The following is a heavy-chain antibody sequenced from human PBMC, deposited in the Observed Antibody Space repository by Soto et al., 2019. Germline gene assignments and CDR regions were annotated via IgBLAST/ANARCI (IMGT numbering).Heavy chain of an antibody. CDR1: GFTFSSYG. J-gene: IGHJ4*02. CDR2: ISYDGSNK. V-gene: IGHV3-30*18. CDR3: AKDPGAY. Sequence: QVQLVESGGGVVQPGRSLRLSCAASGFTFSSYGMHWVRQAPGKGLEWVAVISYDGSNKYYADSVKGRFTISRDNSKNTLYLQMNSLRAEDTAVYYCAKDPGAYWGQGTLVTVSS.